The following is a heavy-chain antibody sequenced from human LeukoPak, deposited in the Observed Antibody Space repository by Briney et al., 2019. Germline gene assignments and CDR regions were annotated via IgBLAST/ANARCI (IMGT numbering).Heavy chain of an antibody. Sequence: SETLSLTCTVSGGSISSSSYYWGWIRQPPGKGLEWIGSIYYSGSTYYDPSLKSRVTISVDTSKNQFSLKLSSVTAADTAVYYCATGRGWAAKTTGSSYFDYWGQGTLVTVSS. CDR2: IYYSGST. CDR3: ATGRGWAAKTTGSSYFDY. D-gene: IGHD4-17*01. CDR1: GGSISSSSYY. J-gene: IGHJ4*02. V-gene: IGHV4-39*01.